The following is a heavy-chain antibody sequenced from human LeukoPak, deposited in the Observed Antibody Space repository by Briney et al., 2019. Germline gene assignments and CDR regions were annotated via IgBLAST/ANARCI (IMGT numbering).Heavy chain of an antibody. CDR3: ARRRGYSGYEFDP. V-gene: IGHV5-51*01. CDR2: IYPGDSDA. CDR1: GYSFTSYW. Sequence: GESLKISCKASGYSFTSYWIGWVRQMPGKGLKWMGIIYPGDSDARYSPSFQGQVTISADKSISTAYLQWSSLKASDTAMYYCARRRGYSGYEFDPWGQGTLVTVSS. D-gene: IGHD5-12*01. J-gene: IGHJ5*02.